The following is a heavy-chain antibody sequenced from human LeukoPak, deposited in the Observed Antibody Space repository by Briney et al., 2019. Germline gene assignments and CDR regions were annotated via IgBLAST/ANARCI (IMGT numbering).Heavy chain of an antibody. CDR1: GFTFSSYA. V-gene: IGHV3-23*01. CDR2: IGGRGGST. Sequence: GGSLRLSCAASGFTFSSYAMSWVRQAPGKGLEWVSAIGGRGGSTYYADSLGGRFTISRDNSKDMVYLQMNSLKVEDTATYYCGKEGGAWGQGTKVTVSS. CDR3: GKEGGA. J-gene: IGHJ5*02. D-gene: IGHD3-16*01.